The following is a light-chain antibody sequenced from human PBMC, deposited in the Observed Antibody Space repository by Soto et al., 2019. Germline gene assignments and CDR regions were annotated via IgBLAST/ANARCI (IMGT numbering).Light chain of an antibody. V-gene: IGLV2-23*01. CDR3: CLYIGATTYV. J-gene: IGLJ1*01. CDR2: DGH. CDR1: SGFVGSFSL. Sequence: QSALAQPASVSGSPGQSITISCTGTSGFVGSFSLVXXYQQHPXKAPKVMISDGHRRPSGVPYRFSGSTSVNSASLTISGLQADDEADYYCCLYIGATTYVFGTGTKVTVL.